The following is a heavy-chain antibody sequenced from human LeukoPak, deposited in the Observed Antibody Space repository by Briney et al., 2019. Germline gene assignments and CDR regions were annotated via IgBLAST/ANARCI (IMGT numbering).Heavy chain of an antibody. D-gene: IGHD3-22*01. V-gene: IGHV1-2*02. J-gene: IGHJ5*02. Sequence: ASVKVSCKASGYTFTGYYMHWVRQAPGPGLEWLGCINPNSGGTEYAQKFQDRVTMTRDTSISTAYMELSSLISDDTAVYYCARRGYYDSSGYSGSWGQGTLVTVS. CDR3: ARRGYYDSSGYSGS. CDR2: INPNSGGT. CDR1: GYTFTGYY.